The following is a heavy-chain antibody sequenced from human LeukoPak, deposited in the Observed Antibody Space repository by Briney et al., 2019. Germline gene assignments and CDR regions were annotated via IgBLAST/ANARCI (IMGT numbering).Heavy chain of an antibody. V-gene: IGHV3-74*01. CDR1: GITFSNYW. CDR3: VPSDSSGLD. D-gene: IGHD3-22*01. Sequence: PGGSLRLSCEASGITFSNYWMHWARQAPGKGLVWVSRTNTDGSSKSYMDSVKGRFTISRDNAKNTIYLQMNSQRAEDTAVYYCVPSDSSGLDWGQGTLVTVSS. CDR2: TNTDGSSK. J-gene: IGHJ4*02.